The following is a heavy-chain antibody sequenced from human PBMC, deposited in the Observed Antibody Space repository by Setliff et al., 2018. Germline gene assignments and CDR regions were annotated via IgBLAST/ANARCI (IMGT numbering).Heavy chain of an antibody. CDR3: TRGNGDLKFDF. CDR2: INHSAST. D-gene: IGHD4-17*01. CDR1: GESFYTYS. V-gene: IGHV4-34*01. J-gene: IGHJ4*02. Sequence: PSETLSLTCAVYGESFYTYSWTWIRQTPGKGLEWIGEINHSASTYHSPSLKNRVTISVDTSKSQFSLRLTSVTAADSGLYYCTRGNGDLKFDFWGQGTLVTVSS.